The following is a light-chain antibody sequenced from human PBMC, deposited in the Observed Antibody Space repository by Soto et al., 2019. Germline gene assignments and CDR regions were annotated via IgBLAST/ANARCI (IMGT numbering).Light chain of an antibody. CDR1: SGHSTYA. Sequence: QSVLTQSPSASASLGASVKLTCTLTSGHSTYAIAWHQQQPERGPRFLMKVNSDGSHSRGGGIPDRFSGSGSGAEWYRTISSLQYADEADYDCQTWATGPWVFGGGTKLTVL. V-gene: IGLV4-69*01. CDR2: VNSDGSH. J-gene: IGLJ3*02. CDR3: QTWATGPWV.